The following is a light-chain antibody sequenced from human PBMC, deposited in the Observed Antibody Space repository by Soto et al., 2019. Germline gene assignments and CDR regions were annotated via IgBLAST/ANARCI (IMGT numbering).Light chain of an antibody. CDR3: QQRSNWPPLP. V-gene: IGKV3-11*01. CDR1: QSVSSY. J-gene: IGKJ4*01. CDR2: DAS. Sequence: EIVLTQSPATLSLSPGERATLSCRASQSVSSYLAWYQQKPGQAPRLLIYDASDRATGIPARFSGSGSGTDFTLTISRLEPEDFAVYYSQQRSNWPPLPFGGGTKGEIK.